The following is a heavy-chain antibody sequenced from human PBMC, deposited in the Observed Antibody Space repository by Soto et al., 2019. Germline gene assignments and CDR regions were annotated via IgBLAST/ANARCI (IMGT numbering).Heavy chain of an antibody. CDR1: GGSISSGGYY. CDR3: ARTTSWYGDDY. D-gene: IGHD6-13*01. V-gene: IGHV4-31*03. CDR2: IYYSGST. Sequence: PSETLSLTCTVSGGSISSGGYYWSWIRQHPGKGLEWIGYIYYSGSTYYNPSLKSRVTISVDTSKNQFSLKLSSVTAADTAVYYCARTTSWYGDDYWGQGTLVTVSS. J-gene: IGHJ4*02.